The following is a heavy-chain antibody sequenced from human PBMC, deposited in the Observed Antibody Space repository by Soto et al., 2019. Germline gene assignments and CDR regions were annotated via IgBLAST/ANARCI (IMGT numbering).Heavy chain of an antibody. D-gene: IGHD5-18*01. CDR2: INPNGGST. J-gene: IGHJ4*02. Sequence: QVQLVQSGAEVKKPGASVKVSCKASGYTFTHYYIHWVRQAPGQGLEWMGIINPNGGSTTYAQKFRAGFTMTRDTSTSTVYMELSSLRAEDSAVYYCATPVNSAMAFDYWGQGTLVTVSS. V-gene: IGHV1-46*01. CDR1: GYTFTHYY. CDR3: ATPVNSAMAFDY.